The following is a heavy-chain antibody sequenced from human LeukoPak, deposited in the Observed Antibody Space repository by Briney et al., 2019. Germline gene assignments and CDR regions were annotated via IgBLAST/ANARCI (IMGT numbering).Heavy chain of an antibody. V-gene: IGHV4-39*01. CDR3: ARHSMSTDAFDI. J-gene: IGHJ3*02. Sequence: PSETLSLTCTVSGGSISSSSYYWGWIRQPPGKGLEWIGSIYYSGSTYYNPSLKSRVTISVDTSKNQFSLKLSSLTAADTAVYYCARHSMSTDAFDIWGQGTMVTVSS. CDR2: IYYSGST. CDR1: GGSISSSSYY.